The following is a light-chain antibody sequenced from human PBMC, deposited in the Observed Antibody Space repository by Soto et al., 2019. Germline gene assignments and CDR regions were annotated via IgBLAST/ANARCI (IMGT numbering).Light chain of an antibody. CDR3: CSYTGTSTWV. CDR1: SSDIGGYEY. CDR2: ESI. V-gene: IGLV2-8*01. Sequence: QSALTQPPSASGSPGQSVTISCTGSSSDIGGYEYVSWYQQRPGKAPQLMIFESIKRPSGVSSRFSGSKSGNTASLTISGLQAEDEADYYCCSYTGTSTWVFGGGTKLTVL. J-gene: IGLJ3*02.